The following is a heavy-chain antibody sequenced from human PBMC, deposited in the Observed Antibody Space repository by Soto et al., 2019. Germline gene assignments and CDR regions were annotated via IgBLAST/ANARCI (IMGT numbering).Heavy chain of an antibody. J-gene: IGHJ5*02. CDR2: IGSSSSTI. D-gene: IGHD6-13*01. Sequence: EVQLVESGGGLVKPGGSLRLSCAASGLTFSSYSMNWVRQAPGKGLEWVSYIGSSSSTIYYADSVKGRFTISRDNAKNSLYLQMNSLRAEDTAVYYCARHPERIAESGWFDPCGEGTLVTVSS. CDR3: ARHPERIAESGWFDP. V-gene: IGHV3-48*01. CDR1: GLTFSSYS.